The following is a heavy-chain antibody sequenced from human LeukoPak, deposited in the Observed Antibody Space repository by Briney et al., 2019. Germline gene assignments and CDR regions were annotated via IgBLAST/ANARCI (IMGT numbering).Heavy chain of an antibody. CDR1: GGSISGYY. D-gene: IGHD3-16*01. Sequence: SETLSLTCTVSGGSISGYYWTWIRQPPGKGLEWIGQIHYSGKADYNPSLRSRITISVDTSKNQMSLKLSSVTAADTAVYYCARFGVYYDMGVWGQGTAVTVS. CDR2: IHYSGKA. CDR3: ARFGVYYDMGV. V-gene: IGHV4-59*01. J-gene: IGHJ6*02.